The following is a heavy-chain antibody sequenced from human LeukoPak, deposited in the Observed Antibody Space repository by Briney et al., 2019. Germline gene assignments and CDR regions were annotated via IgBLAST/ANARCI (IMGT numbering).Heavy chain of an antibody. CDR3: ARESESSGWYDY. Sequence: AGGSLRLSCAAPGFMFHDYAIHWVRQAPGKGLEWVSLISGDGGSTFYADSAKGRFTISRDNSKNSLYLQMNSLRSDDTALYYCARESESSGWYDYWGQGTLVTVSS. D-gene: IGHD6-19*01. CDR2: ISGDGGST. J-gene: IGHJ4*02. CDR1: GFMFHDYA. V-gene: IGHV3-43*02.